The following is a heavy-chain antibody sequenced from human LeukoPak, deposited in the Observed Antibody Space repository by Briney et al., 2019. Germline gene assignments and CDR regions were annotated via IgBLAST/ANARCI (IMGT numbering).Heavy chain of an antibody. CDR3: ARVRGSGTSNWFDP. D-gene: IGHD3-10*01. V-gene: IGHV4-59*12. CDR1: GGSISRYY. J-gene: IGHJ5*02. Sequence: SETLSLTCTVSGGSISRYYWSWIRQPPGKGLEWIGYFYYSGSTNSNPSLKSRVTISVDTSKNQFSLKLSSVTAADTAVYYCARVRGSGTSNWFDPWGQGTLVTVSS. CDR2: FYYSGST.